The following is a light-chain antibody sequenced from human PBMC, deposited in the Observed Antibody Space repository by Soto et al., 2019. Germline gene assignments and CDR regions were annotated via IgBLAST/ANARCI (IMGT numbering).Light chain of an antibody. J-gene: IGKJ3*01. CDR2: KAS. V-gene: IGKV1-5*03. CDR3: QQYDNLPFT. Sequence: DIQMTQSPSTLSGSVGDRVTITCRASQTISSWLAWYQQKPGKAPKLLIYKASTLKSGVPSRFSGSGSGTEFTLTISSLQPDDFATYYCQQYDNLPFTLGPGTKVDIK. CDR1: QTISSW.